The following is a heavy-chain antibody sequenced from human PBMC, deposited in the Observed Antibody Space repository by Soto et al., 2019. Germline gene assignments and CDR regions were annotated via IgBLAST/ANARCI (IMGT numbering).Heavy chain of an antibody. D-gene: IGHD2-2*01. Sequence: SSETLSLTCTVSGGYSWSWIRQPPGKGLEWIGYIYYSGSTNYNPSLKSRVTILVDTSKNQFSLKLSSVTAADTAVYYCARGAIVLVPAATYYFDYWGQGTLVTVS. CDR3: ARGAIVLVPAATYYFDY. CDR1: GGYS. V-gene: IGHV4-59*01. J-gene: IGHJ4*02. CDR2: IYYSGST.